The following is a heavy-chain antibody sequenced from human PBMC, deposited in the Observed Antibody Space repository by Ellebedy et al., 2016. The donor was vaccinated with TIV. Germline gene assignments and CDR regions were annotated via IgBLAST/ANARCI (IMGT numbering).Heavy chain of an antibody. CDR3: AKPGGDYDLYNWFDP. J-gene: IGHJ5*02. D-gene: IGHD4-17*01. CDR1: GFTFSIYA. Sequence: GESLKISXAASGFTFSIYAMSWVRQAPGKGLEWVSGISSTGGTTFYADSVKGRFTISRDNSKNTLYLQMNSLRAEDTAVYYCAKPGGDYDLYNWFDPWGQGTLVTVSS. V-gene: IGHV3-23*01. CDR2: ISSTGGTT.